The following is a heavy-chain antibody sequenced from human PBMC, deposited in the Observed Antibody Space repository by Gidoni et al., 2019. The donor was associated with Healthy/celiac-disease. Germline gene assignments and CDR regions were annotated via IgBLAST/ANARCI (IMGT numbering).Heavy chain of an antibody. D-gene: IGHD2-2*02. J-gene: IGHJ6*03. V-gene: IGHV1-69*06. CDR1: GGTFSSYA. CDR2: IIPIVGTA. CDR3: ARSVTARKKDIVVVPAAIPYYYYYMDV. Sequence: QVQLVQSGAEVKKPGSSVKVSCKASGGTFSSYAISWVRTAPGQGLEWMGGIIPIVGTANYAQKFQGRVTITADKSTSTAYMELSSLRSEDTAVYYCARSVTARKKDIVVVPAAIPYYYYYMDVWGKGTTVTVSS.